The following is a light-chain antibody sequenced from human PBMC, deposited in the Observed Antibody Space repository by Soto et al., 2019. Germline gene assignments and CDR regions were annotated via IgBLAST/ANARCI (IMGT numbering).Light chain of an antibody. Sequence: QSVLTQSPSASATPGQRVTISCSGGSSNIGRNVVNWYQQFPGTAPKLLMYSNSQRPPGIPERFSASKSGTSASLAISGLQSEDEADYYCSSHTTTSSALQVFGTGTKLTVL. CDR2: SNS. V-gene: IGLV1-44*01. CDR3: SSHTTTSSALQV. CDR1: SSNIGRNV. J-gene: IGLJ1*01.